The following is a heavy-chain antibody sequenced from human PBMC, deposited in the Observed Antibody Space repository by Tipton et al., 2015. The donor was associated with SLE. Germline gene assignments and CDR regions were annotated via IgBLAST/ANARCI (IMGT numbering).Heavy chain of an antibody. CDR2: MNPNSGNT. CDR3: ARAWIAVQEGDY. V-gene: IGHV1-8*01. J-gene: IGHJ4*02. Sequence: QSGAEVKKPGASVKVSCKASGYTFTTFDINWVRQASGQGLEWMGWMNPNSGNTGYAQKFQGRVTMTRNTSISTAYMELSSLRSEDTAVYYCARAWIAVQEGDYWGQGTLVTVSS. D-gene: IGHD6-19*01. CDR1: GYTFTTFD.